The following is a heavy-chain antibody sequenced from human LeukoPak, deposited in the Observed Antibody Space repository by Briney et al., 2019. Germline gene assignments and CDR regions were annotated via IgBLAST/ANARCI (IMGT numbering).Heavy chain of an antibody. Sequence: VASVKVSCKASGFTFTNSAVQWVRQTRGQRLEWIGWIVVGSGNTNYAQKFQERVTITRDMSTSTAYMELRSLRSEDTAVHYCAAAYDSGTYYYYYGMDVWGQGTTVTVSS. V-gene: IGHV1-58*01. CDR3: AAAYDSGTYYYYYGMDV. D-gene: IGHD3-22*01. CDR1: GFTFTNSA. J-gene: IGHJ6*02. CDR2: IVVGSGNT.